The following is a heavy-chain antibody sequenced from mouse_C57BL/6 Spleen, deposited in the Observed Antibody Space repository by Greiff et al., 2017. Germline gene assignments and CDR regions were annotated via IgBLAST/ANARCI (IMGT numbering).Heavy chain of an antibody. Sequence: VQLQQSGAELVRPGTSVKVSCKASGYAFSNYLIEWVKQRPGQGLAWIGVLNPGSGGTNYNEKFKGNATLTADKSSSTAYMQLSSLTSEDSAVYFCARSTTVVARDWFAYWGQGTLVTVSA. D-gene: IGHD1-1*01. J-gene: IGHJ3*01. V-gene: IGHV1-54*01. CDR2: LNPGSGGT. CDR3: ARSTTVVARDWFAY. CDR1: GYAFSNYL.